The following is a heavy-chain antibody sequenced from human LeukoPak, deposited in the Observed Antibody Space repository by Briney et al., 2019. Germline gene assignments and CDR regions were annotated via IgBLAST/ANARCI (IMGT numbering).Heavy chain of an antibody. V-gene: IGHV4-61*02. J-gene: IGHJ6*03. CDR2: IYTSGST. CDR3: ARGPKGDMVAGNYYYYYYMDV. Sequence: PSQTLSLTCTVSGGSISSGSYYWSWIRQPAGKGLEWIGRIYTSGSTNYNPSLKSRVTISVDTSKNQFSLKLSSVTAADTAVYYCARGPKGDMVAGNYYYYYYMDVWGKGTTVTISS. CDR1: GGSISSGSYY. D-gene: IGHD3-10*01.